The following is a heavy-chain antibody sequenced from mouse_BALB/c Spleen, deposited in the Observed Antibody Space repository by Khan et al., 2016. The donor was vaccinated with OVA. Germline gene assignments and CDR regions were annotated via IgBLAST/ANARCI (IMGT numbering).Heavy chain of an antibody. Sequence: QVQLKQSGAELARPGASVKMSCKASGYTFTSYSMHWIRQRPGQALEWIGHINPDNNYSNYNQNFKDKATLIVVKSSSTSYMQLSSLTSEDSAVYYGVREGAYHRSDDWFAYWGQGTLVTVSA. CDR1: GYTFTSYS. CDR3: VREGAYHRSDDWFAY. J-gene: IGHJ3*01. D-gene: IGHD2-14*01. CDR2: INPDNNYS. V-gene: IGHV1-4*01.